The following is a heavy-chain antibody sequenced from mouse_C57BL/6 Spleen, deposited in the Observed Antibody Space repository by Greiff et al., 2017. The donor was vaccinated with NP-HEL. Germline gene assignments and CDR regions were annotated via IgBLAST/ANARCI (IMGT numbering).Heavy chain of an antibody. Sequence: QVQLQQSGAELVKPGASVKMSCKASGYTFTSYWITWVKQRPGQGLEWIGDIYPGSGSTNYNEKFKSKATLTVDTSSSTAYMQLSSLTSEDSAVYYCARRDYSNPYYAMDYWGQGTSVTVSS. CDR2: IYPGSGST. CDR3: ARRDYSNPYYAMDY. J-gene: IGHJ4*01. CDR1: GYTFTSYW. D-gene: IGHD2-5*01. V-gene: IGHV1-55*01.